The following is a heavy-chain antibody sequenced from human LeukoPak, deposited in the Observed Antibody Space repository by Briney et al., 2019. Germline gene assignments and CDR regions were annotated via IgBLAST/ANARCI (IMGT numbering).Heavy chain of an antibody. J-gene: IGHJ4*02. D-gene: IGHD4-17*01. V-gene: IGHV3-7*01. CDR1: GFTFSSYW. CDR3: ARASGDYVGAAYFDY. CDR2: IKQDGSEK. Sequence: GGSLRLSCAASGFTFSSYWMSWVRQAPGKGLEWVANIKQDGSEKYYVDSVKGRFTISRDNAKNSLYLQMNCLRAEDTAVYYCARASGDYVGAAYFDYWGQGTLVTVSS.